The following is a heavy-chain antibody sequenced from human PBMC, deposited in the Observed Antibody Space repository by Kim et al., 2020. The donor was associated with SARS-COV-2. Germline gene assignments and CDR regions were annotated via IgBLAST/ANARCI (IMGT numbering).Heavy chain of an antibody. J-gene: IGHJ4*02. Sequence: GESLKISCTASGYSFTTFWIGWVRQMPGKGLEWMGTIYPRDSDTRYSPSFQGQVTISADRYINTAYLQWSSLKASDTAIYYCAKYSPVSAADFWGKGTLV. V-gene: IGHV5-51*01. CDR2: IYPRDSDT. CDR1: GYSFTTFW. CDR3: AKYSPVSAADF. D-gene: IGHD2-2*01.